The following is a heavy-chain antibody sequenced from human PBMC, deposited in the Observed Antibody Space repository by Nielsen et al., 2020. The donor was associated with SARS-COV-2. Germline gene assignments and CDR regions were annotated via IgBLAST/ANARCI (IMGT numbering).Heavy chain of an antibody. V-gene: IGHV3-23*01. Sequence: AGSLRLSCAASGFTFSSYAMSWVRQAPGKGLEWVSAISGSGGSTYYADSVKGRFTISRDNAKNSLYLQMNSLRAEDTALYYCAKDIGWGYYDSSGHFGGLDYWGQGTLVTVSS. J-gene: IGHJ4*02. CDR3: AKDIGWGYYDSSGHFGGLDY. CDR1: GFTFSSYA. D-gene: IGHD3-22*01. CDR2: ISGSGGST.